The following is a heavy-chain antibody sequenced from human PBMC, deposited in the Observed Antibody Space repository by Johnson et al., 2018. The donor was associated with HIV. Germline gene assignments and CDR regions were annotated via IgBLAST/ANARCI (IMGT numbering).Heavy chain of an antibody. CDR2: IKSKTDGGTT. V-gene: IGHV3-15*05. J-gene: IGHJ3*02. CDR1: GFTFSSYP. Sequence: VQLVESGGGVVQPGRSLRLSCAASGFTFSSYPMHWVRQAPGKGLACVGRIKSKTDGGTTDYAAPVQGRFTISRDNAKNTLYLQMNSLRAEDTAVYYCAKDQGIEMAGYDGFDIWGQGTMVTVSS. CDR3: AKDQGIEMAGYDGFDI. D-gene: IGHD5-24*01.